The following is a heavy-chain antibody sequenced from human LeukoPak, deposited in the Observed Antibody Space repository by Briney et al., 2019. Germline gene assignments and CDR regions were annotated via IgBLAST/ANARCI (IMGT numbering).Heavy chain of an antibody. CDR1: GFPLSSFW. D-gene: IGHD6-19*01. CDR3: AKPAFYSGGGDAFDV. CDR2: IKSDGSGT. J-gene: IGHJ3*01. Sequence: GGSLRLSREASGFPLSSFWMHWVRQAPGKGLVWLSHIKSDGSGTSYADFVKGRFTISRDNAKNTLYLQLNSLRAEDTAVYYCAKPAFYSGGGDAFDVWGQGTMVTVSS. V-gene: IGHV3-74*01.